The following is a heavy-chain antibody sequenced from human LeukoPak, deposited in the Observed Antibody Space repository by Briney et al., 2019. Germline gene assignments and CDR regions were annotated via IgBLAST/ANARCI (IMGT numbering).Heavy chain of an antibody. CDR1: GFTFSSYA. J-gene: IGHJ4*02. CDR2: VSGGGRNT. D-gene: IGHD3-10*01. CDR3: AKDDGSGSYSDN. Sequence: GGSLRLSCAASGFTFSSYAITWVRQAPGKGLEWVSTVSGGGRNTYYADSVKGRLTISRDNSKNTLFLQMSSLRADDTAVYYCAKDDGSGSYSDNWGQGALVTVSS. V-gene: IGHV3-23*01.